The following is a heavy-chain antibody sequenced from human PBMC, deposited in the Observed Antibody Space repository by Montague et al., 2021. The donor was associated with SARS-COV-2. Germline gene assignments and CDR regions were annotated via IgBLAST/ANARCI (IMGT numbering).Heavy chain of an antibody. CDR2: IIHSGST. V-gene: IGHV4-34*01. CDR3: ARGTRPGYGYRQESFDS. J-gene: IGHJ4*02. CDR1: GGSFTDYY. Sequence: SETLSLTCAVYGGSFTDYYWNWIRQPPGKGLEWIGEIIHSGSTNYSPSLKSRVTMSVDTSKNHFSLKLSSVTAADTAVYYCARGTRPGYGYRQESFDSWGQGTLVTVSS. D-gene: IGHD5-18*01.